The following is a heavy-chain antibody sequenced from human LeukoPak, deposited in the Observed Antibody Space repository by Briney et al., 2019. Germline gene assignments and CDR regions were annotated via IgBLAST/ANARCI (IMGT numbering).Heavy chain of an antibody. CDR1: GGSISSGDYY. CDR2: IYYSGST. J-gene: IGHJ6*02. CDR3: ARDKSAESYFYYGMDV. Sequence: PSQTLSLTCTVSGGSISSGDYYWSWIRQPPGKGLEWIGYIYYSGSTYYNPSLKSRVTISVDTSKNQFSLKLSSVTAADTAVYYCARDKSAESYFYYGMDVWGQGTTVTVSS. V-gene: IGHV4-30-4*01. D-gene: IGHD2/OR15-2a*01.